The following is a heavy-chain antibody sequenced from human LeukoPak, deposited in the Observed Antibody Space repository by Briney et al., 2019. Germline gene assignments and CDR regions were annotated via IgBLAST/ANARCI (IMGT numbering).Heavy chain of an antibody. Sequence: SETLSLTCTVSADSISHSFWNWIRQPPGKGLEWIGYMYFNGSIYHSGSIAYNPSLKSRVIISLDSSKKQFSLHLTSVTAADTAIYYCARDSPVDNFFDYWGLGTLVTVSS. J-gene: IGHJ4*02. CDR3: ARDSPVDNFFDY. D-gene: IGHD5-24*01. V-gene: IGHV4-59*01. CDR1: ADSISHSF. CDR2: MYFNGSIYHSGSI.